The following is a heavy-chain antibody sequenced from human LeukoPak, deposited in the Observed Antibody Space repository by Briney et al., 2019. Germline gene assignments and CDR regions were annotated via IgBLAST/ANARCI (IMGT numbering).Heavy chain of an antibody. J-gene: IGHJ5*02. CDR3: ASGLLVGGVQYNWFDP. Sequence: SVKVSCKASGGTFSSYAISWVRQAPGQGLEWMGGIIPIFGTANYAQKFQGRVTITADESTSTAYMELSSLRSEDTAVYYCASGLLVGGVQYNWFDPWGQGTLVTVSS. CDR2: IIPIFGTA. V-gene: IGHV1-69*13. D-gene: IGHD3-16*01. CDR1: GGTFSSYA.